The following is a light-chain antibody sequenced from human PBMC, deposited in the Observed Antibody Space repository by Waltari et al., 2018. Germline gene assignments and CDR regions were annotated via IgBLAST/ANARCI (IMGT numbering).Light chain of an antibody. CDR1: SSDIGRNT. CDR3: ATWDDSLDTPV. V-gene: IGLV1-44*01. J-gene: IGLJ3*02. Sequence: QSVPTQPPSVSGTPGQRVTISCSGSSSDIGRNTVNWYQHLPGTAPKLLIYSNYQRPSGVPHRVAGSKSGTSASLAISGLQSEDEADYYCATWDDSLDTPVFGGGTKLTVL. CDR2: SNY.